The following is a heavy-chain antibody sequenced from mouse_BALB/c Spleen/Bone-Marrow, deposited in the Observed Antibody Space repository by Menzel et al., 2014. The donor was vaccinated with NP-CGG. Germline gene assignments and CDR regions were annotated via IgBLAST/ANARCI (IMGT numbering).Heavy chain of an antibody. J-gene: IGHJ3*01. Sequence: QVQLQPSGPELVKPGAFVKISCKASGYTFTSYDINWVKQRPGQGLEWIGWIYPGDGSTKYNEKFKGKATLTADKSSSTAYMQLSSLTSENSAVYFCARSGDSSGYGFAYWGQGTLVTVSA. CDR2: IYPGDGST. CDR1: GYTFTSYD. CDR3: ARSGDSSGYGFAY. V-gene: IGHV1S56*01. D-gene: IGHD3-2*01.